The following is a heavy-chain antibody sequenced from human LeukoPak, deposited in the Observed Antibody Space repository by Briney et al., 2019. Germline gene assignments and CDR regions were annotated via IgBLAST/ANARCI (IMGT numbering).Heavy chain of an antibody. CDR3: ARDLPLEWVITPEGFDY. V-gene: IGHV3-21*01. CDR1: GFTFSSYA. D-gene: IGHD3-22*01. CDR2: ISSSSSYI. J-gene: IGHJ4*02. Sequence: SGGSLRLSCAASGFTFSSYAMSWVRQAPGKGLEWVSSISSSSSYIYYADSVKGRFTISRDNAKNSLYLQMNSLRAEDTAVYYCARDLPLEWVITPEGFDYWGQGTLVTVSS.